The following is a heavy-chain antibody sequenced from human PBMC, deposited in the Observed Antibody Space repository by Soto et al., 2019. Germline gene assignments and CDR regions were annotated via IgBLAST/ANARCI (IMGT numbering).Heavy chain of an antibody. CDR3: SRDNGVGP. CDR2: IYDSGIT. V-gene: IGHV4-30-4*01. D-gene: IGHD2-8*01. CDR1: GGSISSGYYY. Sequence: QVQLQESGPGLVKPSQTLSLTCTVSGGSISSGYYYWRWIRQPPGKGLEWIGYIYDSGITYYNSSLKSRVNITLDTSKNQFSLRLTSVTAADTAVYYCSRDNGVGPWGQGTLVTVSS. J-gene: IGHJ5*02.